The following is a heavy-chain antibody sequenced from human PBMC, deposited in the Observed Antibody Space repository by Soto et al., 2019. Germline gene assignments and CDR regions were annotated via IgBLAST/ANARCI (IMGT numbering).Heavy chain of an antibody. J-gene: IGHJ5*02. CDR1: GYSFTSYA. D-gene: IGHD6-19*01. Sequence: QVQLVQSGAEEKKPGASVKVSCKASGYSFTSYAMHWVRQAPGQRLEWMGWINAGNGNTKYSQKFQGRVTITRDTSASTAYMELSSLRSEDTAMYYCARAVAVPASCDHWGQETLVTVSS. V-gene: IGHV1-3*05. CDR3: ARAVAVPASCDH. CDR2: INAGNGNT.